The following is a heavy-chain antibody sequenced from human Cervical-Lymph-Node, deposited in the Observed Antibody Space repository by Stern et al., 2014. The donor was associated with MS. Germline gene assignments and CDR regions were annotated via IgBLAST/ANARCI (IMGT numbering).Heavy chain of an antibody. V-gene: IGHV3-23*04. D-gene: IGHD4-11*01. CDR1: GFTFSIYA. Sequence: EVHLVESGGGLVQPGGSLRLSCAASGFTFSIYAMSWVRQAPGKGLEWVSAISGSGGSTYYADSVKGRFTISRDKSKNTLYLQMNSLSADDTAVYYCAKSYSNYPYYYGSDVWGQGTTVTVSS. J-gene: IGHJ6*02. CDR3: AKSYSNYPYYYGSDV. CDR2: ISGSGGST.